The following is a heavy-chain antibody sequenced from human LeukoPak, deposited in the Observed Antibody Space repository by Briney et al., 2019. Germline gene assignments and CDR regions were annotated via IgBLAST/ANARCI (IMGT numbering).Heavy chain of an antibody. J-gene: IGHJ3*02. Sequence: PSETLSLPCTVPGDSLSIYYWSWIRQPPGKGLEWIGYIYNSGSTNYNPSLKSRVTISVDTSKNQFSLKLSSVTAADTAVYYCARGFPRGGAFDIWGQGTMVTVSS. CDR1: GDSLSIYY. V-gene: IGHV4-59*12. D-gene: IGHD3-10*01. CDR2: IYNSGST. CDR3: ARGFPRGGAFDI.